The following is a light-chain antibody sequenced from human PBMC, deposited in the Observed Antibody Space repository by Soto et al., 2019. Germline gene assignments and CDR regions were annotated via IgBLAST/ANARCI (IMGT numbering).Light chain of an antibody. CDR1: QSVSSN. Sequence: EIVMTQSPATLSVSPGERATLSCRASQSVSSNLAWYQQKPGQAPRLLIYGASTRATGIPARFSGSGSGTEFTLTLSSLQSEDFAVYSCQQYNNWLITFGQGTLLEIK. V-gene: IGKV3-15*01. J-gene: IGKJ5*01. CDR2: GAS. CDR3: QQYNNWLIT.